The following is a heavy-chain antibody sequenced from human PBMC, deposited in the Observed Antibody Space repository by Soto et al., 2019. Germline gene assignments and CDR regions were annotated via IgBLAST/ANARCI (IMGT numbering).Heavy chain of an antibody. J-gene: IGHJ5*02. Sequence: GGSLRLSCAASGFTFSSYSMNWVRQAPGKGLEWVSYISSSSRTIYYADSVKGRFTISRDNAKNSLYLQMNSLRAEDTAVYYCARDRFDYYDSSGYWRFDPWGQGTLVTVSS. V-gene: IGHV3-48*01. D-gene: IGHD3-22*01. CDR3: ARDRFDYYDSSGYWRFDP. CDR1: GFTFSSYS. CDR2: ISSSSRTI.